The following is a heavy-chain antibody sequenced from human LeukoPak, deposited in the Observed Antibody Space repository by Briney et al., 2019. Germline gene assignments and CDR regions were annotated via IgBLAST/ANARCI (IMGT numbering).Heavy chain of an antibody. J-gene: IGHJ6*02. D-gene: IGHD1-7*01. CDR3: AKDKEHWDYPPYYYYGIDV. CDR1: GFTFSSYA. CDR2: ISGSGGST. V-gene: IGHV3-23*01. Sequence: GGSLRLSCAASGFTFSSYAMSWVRQAPGKGLEWVSAISGSGGSTYYADPVKGRFTISRDNSKNTLYLQMNSLGAEDTAVYYCAKDKEHWDYPPYYYYGIDVWGQGNTVTVSS.